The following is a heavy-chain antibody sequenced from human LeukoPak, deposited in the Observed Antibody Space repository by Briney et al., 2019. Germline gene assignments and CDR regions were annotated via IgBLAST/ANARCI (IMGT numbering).Heavy chain of an antibody. Sequence: PGRSLRLSCAASGFTFSSYGMHWVRQAPGKGLEWVAVIWYDGSNKYYADSVKGRFTISRDNSKNTLYLQMNSLRAEDTAVYYCARPNPTIFGGIDCWGQGTLVTVSS. CDR1: GFTFSSYG. D-gene: IGHD3-3*01. V-gene: IGHV3-33*01. CDR3: ARPNPTIFGGIDC. CDR2: IWYDGSNK. J-gene: IGHJ4*02.